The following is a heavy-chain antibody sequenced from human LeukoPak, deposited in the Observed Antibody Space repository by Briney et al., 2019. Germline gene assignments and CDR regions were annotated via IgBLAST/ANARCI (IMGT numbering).Heavy chain of an antibody. J-gene: IGHJ4*02. Sequence: GGSLRLSCAVSGFTLSDYGMHWVRQAPGKGLEWVTFIRYDGSVKYYADSVKGRFTISRDNSKKTLYLQMNSLRVENTAVYYCAKVPVYDSTAGDGYWGQGALVTVSS. D-gene: IGHD3-22*01. V-gene: IGHV3-30*02. CDR3: AKVPVYDSTAGDGY. CDR2: IRYDGSVK. CDR1: GFTLSDYG.